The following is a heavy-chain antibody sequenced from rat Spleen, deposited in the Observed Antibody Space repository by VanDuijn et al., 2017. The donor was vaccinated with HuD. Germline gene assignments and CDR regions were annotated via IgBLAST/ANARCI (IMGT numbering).Heavy chain of an antibody. CDR3: TRGGYYRY. D-gene: IGHD1-1*01. V-gene: IGHV5-20*01. J-gene: IGHJ2*01. CDR1: GFIFSDHY. CDR2: INYDGSAT. Sequence: EVQLVKTGGGLVQPGRSLKLSCAASGFIFSDHYVAWVRQTPTEGLEWVATINYDGSATYYRDSVKGRFTISRDNAQNTLYLQMNSLRSEDTATYYCTRGGYYRYWGQGVMVTVSS.